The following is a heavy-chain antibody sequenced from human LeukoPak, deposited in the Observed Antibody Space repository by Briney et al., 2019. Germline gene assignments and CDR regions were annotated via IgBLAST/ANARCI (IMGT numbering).Heavy chain of an antibody. Sequence: GGSLRLSCAASGFTFDDYAMHWVRQAPGKGLEWVSGISWNSGSIGYADSVKGRFTISRDNAKNSLYLQMNSLRAEDTAVYYCARPYSSSFDYWGQGTLVTVSS. CDR2: ISWNSGSI. V-gene: IGHV3-9*01. CDR1: GFTFDDYA. CDR3: ARPYSSSFDY. D-gene: IGHD6-19*01. J-gene: IGHJ4*02.